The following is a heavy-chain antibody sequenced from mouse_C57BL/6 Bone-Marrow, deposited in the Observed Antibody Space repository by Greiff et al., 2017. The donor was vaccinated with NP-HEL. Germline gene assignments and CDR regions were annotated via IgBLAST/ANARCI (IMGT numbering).Heavy chain of an antibody. CDR3: AEVVDYYFDY. D-gene: IGHD1-1*01. V-gene: IGHV1-63*01. J-gene: IGHJ2*01. Sequence: QVQLQQSGAELVRPGTSVKMSCKASGYTFTNYWIGWAKQRPGHGLEWIGDIYPGGGYTNYNEKFKGKATLTADKSSSTAYMQFSSLTSEDSAIYYCAEVVDYYFDYWGQGTTLTVSS. CDR1: GYTFTNYW. CDR2: IYPGGGYT.